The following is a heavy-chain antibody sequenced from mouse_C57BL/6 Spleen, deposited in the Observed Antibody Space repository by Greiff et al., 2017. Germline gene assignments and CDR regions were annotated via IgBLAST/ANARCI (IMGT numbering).Heavy chain of an antibody. J-gene: IGHJ2*01. CDR2: IDPEDGET. CDR3: ARELGRMYYFDY. D-gene: IGHD4-1*01. Sequence: EVKLVESGAELVKPGASVKLSCTASGFNIKDYYMHWVKQRTEQGLEWIGRIDPEDGETKYAPKFQGKATITADTSSNTAYLQLSSLTSEDTAVYYCARELGRMYYFDYWGQGTTLTVSS. CDR1: GFNIKDYY. V-gene: IGHV14-2*01.